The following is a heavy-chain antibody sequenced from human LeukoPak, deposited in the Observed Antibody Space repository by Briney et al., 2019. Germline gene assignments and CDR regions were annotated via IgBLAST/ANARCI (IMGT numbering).Heavy chain of an antibody. CDR1: GGTFSSYA. CDR3: ARDRAAPTWFFDL. V-gene: IGHV1-69*13. D-gene: IGHD2-15*01. Sequence: ASVKVSCKASGGTFSSYAISWVRQAPGQGLEWMGGIIPIFGTANYAQKFQGRVTITADESTSTAYMELSSLRSEDTAVYYCARDRAAPTWFFDLWGRGTLVLVSS. J-gene: IGHJ2*01. CDR2: IIPIFGTA.